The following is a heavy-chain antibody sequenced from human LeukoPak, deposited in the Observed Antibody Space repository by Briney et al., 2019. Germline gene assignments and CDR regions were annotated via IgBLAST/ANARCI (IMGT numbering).Heavy chain of an antibody. CDR3: ARDLGIAVAGTRFDY. CDR1: GFTFSSYS. D-gene: IGHD6-19*01. V-gene: IGHV3-21*01. Sequence: GGSLRLSCAASGFTFSSYSMNWVRQAPGKGLEWVSSISSSSSYIYYADSVKGRFTISRDNAKNSLYLQMNSLRAEDTAVYYCARDLGIAVAGTRFDYGGEGTLVTVSS. CDR2: ISSSSSYI. J-gene: IGHJ4*02.